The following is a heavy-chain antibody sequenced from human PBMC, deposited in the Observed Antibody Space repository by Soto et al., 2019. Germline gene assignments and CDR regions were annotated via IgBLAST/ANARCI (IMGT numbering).Heavy chain of an antibody. Sequence: PGGSLRLSCSASGFTFSSYAMHWVRQAPGKGLEYVSAISSNGGSTYYAGSVKGRFTISRDNSKNTLYLQMSSLRAEDTAVYYCVKDRESGSLDAFDIWGQGTMVTVSS. CDR1: GFTFSSYA. D-gene: IGHD7-27*01. J-gene: IGHJ3*02. CDR3: VKDRESGSLDAFDI. CDR2: ISSNGGST. V-gene: IGHV3-64D*08.